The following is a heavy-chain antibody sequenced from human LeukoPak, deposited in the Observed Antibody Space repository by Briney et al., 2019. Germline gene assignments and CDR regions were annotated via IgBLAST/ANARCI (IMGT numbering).Heavy chain of an antibody. V-gene: IGHV4-39*07. Sequence: SETLSLTCTVSGGSISSSSYYWGWIRQPPGKGLEWIGSIYYSGSTYCNPSLKSRVTISVDTSKNQFSLKLSSVTAADTAVYYCARGRYYGSGSYYNEPSVDYWGQGTLVTVSS. CDR3: ARGRYYGSGSYYNEPSVDY. D-gene: IGHD3-10*01. CDR1: GGSISSSSYY. J-gene: IGHJ4*02. CDR2: IYYSGST.